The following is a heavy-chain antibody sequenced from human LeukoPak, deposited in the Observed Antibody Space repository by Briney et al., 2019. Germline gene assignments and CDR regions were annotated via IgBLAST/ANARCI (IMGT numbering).Heavy chain of an antibody. CDR2: IHYSGTT. V-gene: IGHV4-59*01. D-gene: IGHD5-12*01. CDR3: ARRRVYSGSGEFDF. CDR1: GGSMSGYY. Sequence: PSETLSLTCTVSGGSMSGYYWSWIRQPPGKGLEWFGYIHYSGTTNYNPSLKSRVTISLGTSRNQFSLKLRSVTTADTAVYYCARRRVYSGSGEFDFWGQGTLVTVSS. J-gene: IGHJ4*02.